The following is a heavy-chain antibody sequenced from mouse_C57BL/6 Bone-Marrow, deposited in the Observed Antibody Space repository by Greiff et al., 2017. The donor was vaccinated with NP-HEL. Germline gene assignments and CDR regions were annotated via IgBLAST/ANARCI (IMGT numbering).Heavy chain of an antibody. CDR2: ISYDGSN. D-gene: IGHD2-4*01. J-gene: IGHJ2*01. Sequence: VQLKESGPGLVKPSQSLSLTCSVTGYSITSGYYWNWIRQFPGNKLEWMGYISYDGSNNYNPSLKNRISITRDTSKNQFFLKLNSVTTEDTATYYCAREKIYYDPHFDYWGQGTTLTVSS. V-gene: IGHV3-6*01. CDR3: AREKIYYDPHFDY. CDR1: GYSITSGYY.